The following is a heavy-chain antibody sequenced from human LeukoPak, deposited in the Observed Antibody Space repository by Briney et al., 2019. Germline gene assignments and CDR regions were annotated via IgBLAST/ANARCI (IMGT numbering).Heavy chain of an antibody. J-gene: IGHJ4*02. CDR2: IIPIFGTA. Sequence: EASVKVSCKASGGSFSSSSIIWVRQAPGQRLEWMGGIIPIFGTANYAQKFQDRVTVTADKSTRTAYIELRRLRSEDTAVYYCARDDSGSSDCFDYWGQGTLVTVSS. CDR3: ARDDSGSSDCFDY. D-gene: IGHD1-26*01. CDR1: GGSFSSSS. V-gene: IGHV1-69*06.